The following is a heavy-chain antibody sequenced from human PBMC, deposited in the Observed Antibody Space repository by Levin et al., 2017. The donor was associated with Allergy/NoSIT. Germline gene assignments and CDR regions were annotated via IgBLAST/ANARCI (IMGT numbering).Heavy chain of an antibody. CDR3: AKDRIQLWSFDY. CDR2: ISGSGGST. CDR1: GFTFSSYA. J-gene: IGHJ4*02. V-gene: IGHV3-23*01. Sequence: ASVKVSCAASGFTFSSYAMSWVRQAPGKGLEWVSAISGSGGSTYYADSVKGRFTISRDNSKNTLYLQMNSLRAEDTAVYYCAKDRIQLWSFDYWGQGTLVTVSS. D-gene: IGHD5-18*01.